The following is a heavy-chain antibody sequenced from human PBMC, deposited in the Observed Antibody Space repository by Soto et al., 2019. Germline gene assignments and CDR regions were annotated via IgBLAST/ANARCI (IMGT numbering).Heavy chain of an antibody. D-gene: IGHD3-22*01. CDR2: IYYSGST. CDR3: ARGYYYDSSGYQDAFDI. V-gene: IGHV4-61*01. J-gene: IGHJ3*02. Sequence: SETLSLTCTVSGGSVSSGSYYWSWIRQPPGKGLEWIGYIYYSGSTNYNPSLKSRVTISVDTSKNQFSLKLSSVTAADTAVYYCARGYYYDSSGYQDAFDIWGQGTVVTVSS. CDR1: GGSVSSGSYY.